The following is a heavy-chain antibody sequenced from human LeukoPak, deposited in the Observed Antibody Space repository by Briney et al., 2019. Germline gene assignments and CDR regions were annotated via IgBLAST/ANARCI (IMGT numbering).Heavy chain of an antibody. D-gene: IGHD2-2*01. CDR3: ERDNHQLLHSYYYAMDV. CDR1: GFTLSSYG. J-gene: IGHJ6*02. Sequence: PGRSLRLSCAASGFTLSSYGMHWVRQAPGKGLEWVAVIWFDGNNKYYADSVKGRFTISRDNSKNTLYLQMNSLRVEDTAVYYCERDNHQLLHSYYYAMDVWGQGTSVTVSS. CDR2: IWFDGNNK. V-gene: IGHV3-33*01.